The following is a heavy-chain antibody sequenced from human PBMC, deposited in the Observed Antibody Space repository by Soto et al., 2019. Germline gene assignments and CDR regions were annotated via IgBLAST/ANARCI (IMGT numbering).Heavy chain of an antibody. CDR2: ISYDGSNK. V-gene: IGHV3-30*18. CDR3: AKDRFVVVTVFWFDP. D-gene: IGHD2-21*02. J-gene: IGHJ5*02. CDR1: GFTFSSYG. Sequence: ESGGGVVQPGRSLRLSCAASGFTFSSYGMHWVRQAPGKGLEWVAVISYDGSNKYYADSVKGRFTISRDNSKNTLYLQMNSLRAEDTAVYYCAKDRFVVVTVFWFDPWGQGTLVTVSS.